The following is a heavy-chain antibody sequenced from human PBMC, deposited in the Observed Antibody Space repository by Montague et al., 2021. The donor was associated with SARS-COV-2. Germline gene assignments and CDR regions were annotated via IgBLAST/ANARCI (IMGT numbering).Heavy chain of an antibody. V-gene: IGHV4-59*08. J-gene: IGHJ3*02. D-gene: IGHD2-2*01. CDR2: IYYSGST. CDR3: AKQALTRYCTSTTCFGAAFDI. Sequence: SETLSLTCTVSGVSISSYYWTWIRQPPGKGLEWIGFIYYSGSTNYNPSLKSRVTISVDTSKNQFSLKLSSVTAADTAVYYCAKQALTRYCTSTTCFGAAFDIGGQGKRVT. CDR1: GVSISSYY.